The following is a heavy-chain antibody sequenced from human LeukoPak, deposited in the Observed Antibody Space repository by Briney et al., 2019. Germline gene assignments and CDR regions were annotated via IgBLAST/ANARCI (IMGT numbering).Heavy chain of an antibody. J-gene: IGHJ2*01. D-gene: IGHD6-19*01. V-gene: IGHV3-7*01. Sequence: PGGSLRLSCAASGFTFSSYWMSWVRQAPGKGLEWVANIKQDGSEKYYVDSVKGRFTISRDNAKNSLYLQMNSLRAEDTAVYYCASFRSSSGWDWYFDLWGRGTLVTVSS. CDR2: IKQDGSEK. CDR3: ASFRSSSGWDWYFDL. CDR1: GFTFSSYW.